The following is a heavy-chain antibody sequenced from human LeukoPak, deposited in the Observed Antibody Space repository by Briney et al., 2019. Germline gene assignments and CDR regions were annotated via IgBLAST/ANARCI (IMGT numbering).Heavy chain of an antibody. Sequence: GGSLRLSCAASGFTFSSYAMHWVRQAPGKGLEWVAVISYDGSNKYYADSVKGRFTISRDNSKNSLYLQMNSLRAEDTAVYYCARDRSDYDFWSGPPEGYWGQGTLVTVSS. CDR3: ARDRSDYDFWSGPPEGY. V-gene: IGHV3-30-3*01. J-gene: IGHJ4*02. CDR2: ISYDGSNK. D-gene: IGHD3-3*01. CDR1: GFTFSSYA.